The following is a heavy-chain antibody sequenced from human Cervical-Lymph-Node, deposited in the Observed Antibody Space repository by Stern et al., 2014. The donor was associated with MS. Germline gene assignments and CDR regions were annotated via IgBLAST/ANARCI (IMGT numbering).Heavy chain of an antibody. Sequence: DQLVESGGGVVQPGRSLRLSCAASGFSFSRYAMHWVRQAPGQGLEWVGLIWYDENNPYYADSITGRSTISRDNFKNTLYLQMNSQRAEDTAVYYCASAYSSSHYYFDYWGQGTLVTVSS. D-gene: IGHD6-13*01. CDR1: GFSFSRYA. V-gene: IGHV3-33*01. CDR2: IWYDENNP. J-gene: IGHJ4*02. CDR3: ASAYSSSHYYFDY.